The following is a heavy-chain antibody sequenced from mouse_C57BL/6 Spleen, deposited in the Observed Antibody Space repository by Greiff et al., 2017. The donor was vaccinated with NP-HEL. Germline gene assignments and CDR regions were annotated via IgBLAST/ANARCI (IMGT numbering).Heavy chain of an antibody. J-gene: IGHJ4*01. D-gene: IGHD1-3*01. CDR2: IDPSDSYT. Sequence: QVQLQQPGAELVRPGTSVKLSCKASGYTFTSYWMHWVKQRPGQGLEWIGVIDPSDSYTNYNQKFKGKATLTVDTSSSTAYMQLSSLTSEDSAVYYCARAGSSYYAMDYWGQGTSVTVSS. CDR1: GYTFTSYW. V-gene: IGHV1-59*01. CDR3: ARAGSSYYAMDY.